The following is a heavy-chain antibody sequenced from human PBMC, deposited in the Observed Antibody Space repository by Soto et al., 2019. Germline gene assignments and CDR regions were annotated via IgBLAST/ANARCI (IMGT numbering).Heavy chain of an antibody. CDR2: ISGGGGST. Sequence: LRLSCAASGFTFSTYAMNWVRQAPGKGLEWVSAISGGGGSTYYADSVKGRVTISRDNSKNTLYLQMNSLRAEDTAVYYCAKVSLGALTFTDYYYYGLDVWGQGTTVTVSS. CDR1: GFTFSTYA. CDR3: AKVSLGALTFTDYYYYGLDV. V-gene: IGHV3-23*01. D-gene: IGHD1-26*01. J-gene: IGHJ6*02.